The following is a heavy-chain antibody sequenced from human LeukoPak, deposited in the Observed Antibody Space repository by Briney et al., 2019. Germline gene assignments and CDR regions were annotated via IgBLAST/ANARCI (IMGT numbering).Heavy chain of an antibody. CDR1: GFTFSSYA. D-gene: IGHD2-8*01. CDR3: AKSIGYCTNGVCYPLDY. Sequence: QTGGSLRLSCAASGFTFSSYAMSWVRQAPGKGLEWVSAISGSGGSTYYADSVKGRFTISRDNSKNTLYLQMNSLRAEDTAVYYCAKSIGYCTNGVCYPLDYWGQGTLVTVSS. CDR2: ISGSGGST. J-gene: IGHJ4*02. V-gene: IGHV3-23*01.